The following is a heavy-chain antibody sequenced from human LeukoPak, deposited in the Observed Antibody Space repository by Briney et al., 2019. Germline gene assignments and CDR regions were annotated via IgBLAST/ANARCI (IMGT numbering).Heavy chain of an antibody. CDR1: GGSISSGGYY. CDR3: ARDSVGATRTPSTGFDY. D-gene: IGHD1-26*01. Sequence: SETLSLTCTVSGGSISSGGYYWSWVRQHPGKGLEWIGYIYYSGSSYYNPSLKSRVTISVDTSKNQFSLKLSSVTAADTAVYYCARDSVGATRTPSTGFDYWGQGTLVTVSS. CDR2: IYYSGSS. J-gene: IGHJ4*02. V-gene: IGHV4-31*03.